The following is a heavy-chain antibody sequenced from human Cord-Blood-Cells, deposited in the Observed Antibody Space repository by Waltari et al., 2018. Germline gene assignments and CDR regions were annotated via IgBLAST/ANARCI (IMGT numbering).Heavy chain of an antibody. Sequence: QVQLVQSGAEVKKPGSSVKVSCKASGGTFSSYAISWVRQAPGQGLEWMGGIIPIFGTANYAQKFQGRVTITADESTSTAYMELSSLRSEDTSVYYCAREASIQLWSRDYFDYWGQGTLVTVSS. V-gene: IGHV1-69*01. CDR1: GGTFSSYA. D-gene: IGHD5-18*01. J-gene: IGHJ4*02. CDR3: AREASIQLWSRDYFDY. CDR2: IIPIFGTA.